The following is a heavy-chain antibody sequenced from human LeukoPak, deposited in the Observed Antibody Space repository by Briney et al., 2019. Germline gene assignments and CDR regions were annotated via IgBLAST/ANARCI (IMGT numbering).Heavy chain of an antibody. CDR1: GYTFTGYY. D-gene: IGHD2-21*01. V-gene: IGHV1-2*03. J-gene: IGHJ2*01. Sequence: LGASVKVSCKASGYTFTGYYMHWVRQAPGQGLEWMGWINPNSGGTNYAQKFQGRVTMTRDTSISTAYMELSRLRSDDTAVYYCASRGDPRYWYFDLWGRGTLVTVSS. CDR2: INPNSGGT. CDR3: ASRGDPRYWYFDL.